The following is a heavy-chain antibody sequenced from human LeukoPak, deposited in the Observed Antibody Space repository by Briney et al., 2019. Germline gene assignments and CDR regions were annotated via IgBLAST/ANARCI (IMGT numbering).Heavy chain of an antibody. CDR1: GFTFDDYA. V-gene: IGHV3-9*01. CDR2: ISWNSGSI. D-gene: IGHD4-4*01. Sequence: TGGSLRLSCAASGFTFDDYAKHWVRQAPGKGLEWVSGISWNSGSIGYADSVKGRFTISRDNAKNSLYLQMNSLRAKDTALYYCAKGKDSNYYYYGMDVWGQGTTVTVSS. CDR3: AKGKDSNYYYYGMDV. J-gene: IGHJ6*02.